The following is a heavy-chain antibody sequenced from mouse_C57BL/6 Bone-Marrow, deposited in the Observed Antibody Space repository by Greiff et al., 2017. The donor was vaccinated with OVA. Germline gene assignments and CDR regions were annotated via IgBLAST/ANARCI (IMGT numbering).Heavy chain of an antibody. CDR1: GFTFKDDY. Sequence: EVNVVESGAELVRPGASVKLSCTASGFTFKDDYMHWVKQRPEQGLEWIGWIDPENGDTEYASKFQGKATITADTSSNTAYMQLSSLTSEDTAVYYCTAGAYGNPYYAMDYWGQGTSVTVSS. V-gene: IGHV14-4*01. J-gene: IGHJ4*01. D-gene: IGHD2-10*02. CDR3: TAGAYGNPYYAMDY. CDR2: IDPENGDT.